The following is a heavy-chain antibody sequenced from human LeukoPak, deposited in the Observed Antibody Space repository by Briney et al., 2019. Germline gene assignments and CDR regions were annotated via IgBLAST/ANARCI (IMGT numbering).Heavy chain of an antibody. V-gene: IGHV3-21*01. CDR2: ISSSRTYI. CDR3: ARSDCSGGNCYSVRAFDI. D-gene: IGHD2-15*01. Sequence: KPGGSLRLSCAASGFTFSNYSMSWVRQAPGKGLEWVSSISSSRTYIYYADSLKGRFTISRDNAKNSLYLQMNSLRAEDTAVYYCARSDCSGGNCYSVRAFDIWGQGTMVTVSS. J-gene: IGHJ3*02. CDR1: GFTFSNYS.